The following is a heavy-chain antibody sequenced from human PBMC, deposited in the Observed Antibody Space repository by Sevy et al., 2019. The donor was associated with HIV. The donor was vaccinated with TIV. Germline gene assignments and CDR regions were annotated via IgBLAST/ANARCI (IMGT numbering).Heavy chain of an antibody. J-gene: IGHJ3*02. D-gene: IGHD1-1*01. CDR1: GFSFSSYE. V-gene: IGHV3-48*03. CDR3: ARGGRHRDVYNRKDAFDI. Sequence: GGCLRLSCAASGFSFSSYEMNWVRQAPGKGLEWVSYISSSGSSTYYADSVKGRFTISRDNAKKSLYLQMNSLRAEDTAVYYCARGGRHRDVYNRKDAFDIWGQGTMVTVSS. CDR2: ISSSGSST.